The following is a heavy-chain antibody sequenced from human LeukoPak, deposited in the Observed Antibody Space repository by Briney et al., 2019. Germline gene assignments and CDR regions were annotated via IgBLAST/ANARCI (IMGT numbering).Heavy chain of an antibody. Sequence: SETLSLTCTVSGGSISSSSYYWGWIRQPPGKGLEWIGSIYYSGSTYYNPSLKSRVTISVDTSKNQFSLKLSSVTAADTAVYYCARASIQLWSGPFDYWGQGTLVTVSS. CDR2: IYYSGST. CDR3: ARASIQLWSGPFDY. V-gene: IGHV4-39*07. J-gene: IGHJ4*02. CDR1: GGSISSSSYY. D-gene: IGHD5-18*01.